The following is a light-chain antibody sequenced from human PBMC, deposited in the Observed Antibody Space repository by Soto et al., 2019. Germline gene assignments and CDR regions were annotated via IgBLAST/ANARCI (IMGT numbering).Light chain of an antibody. CDR3: QQYTNAHGIT. CDR1: QGVGNKY. V-gene: IGKV3-20*01. CDR2: AAS. Sequence: EIALTQSPGTLSLSPGERAPRSCRASQGVGNKYLAWYQQRPGQAPSLLIYAASSRATGVPDRFSGSGAGTDFTLTISRLEPEDFAVYYCQQYTNAHGITFGQGTRLEIK. J-gene: IGKJ5*01.